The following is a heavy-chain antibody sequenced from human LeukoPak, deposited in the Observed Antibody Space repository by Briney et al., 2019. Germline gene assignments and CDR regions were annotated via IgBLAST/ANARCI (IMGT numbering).Heavy chain of an antibody. CDR3: ASLRERSYYARGFDY. V-gene: IGHV4-39*01. CDR1: GGSISSSSYY. J-gene: IGHJ4*02. D-gene: IGHD1-26*01. Sequence: SETLSLTCTVSGGSISSSSYYWGWIRQPPGKGLEWIGSIYYSGSTYDNPSLKSRVTISVDTSKSQFSLRLSSVTAADTAVYYCASLRERSYYARGFDYWGQGILVTVSS. CDR2: IYYSGST.